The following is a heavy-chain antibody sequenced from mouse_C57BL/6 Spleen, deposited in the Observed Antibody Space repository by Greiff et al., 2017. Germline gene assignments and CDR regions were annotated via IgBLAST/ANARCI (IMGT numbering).Heavy chain of an antibody. CDR2: INPNNGGT. Sequence: EVQLQQSGPELVKPGASVKISCKASGYTFTDYYMNWVKQSHGKSLEWIGDINPNNGGTSYNQKFKGKATLTVDKSSSTAYMELRSLTSEDSAVYYCARFATVVAPGLAYWGQGTLVTVSA. CDR1: GYTFTDYY. CDR3: ARFATVVAPGLAY. V-gene: IGHV1-26*01. D-gene: IGHD1-1*01. J-gene: IGHJ3*01.